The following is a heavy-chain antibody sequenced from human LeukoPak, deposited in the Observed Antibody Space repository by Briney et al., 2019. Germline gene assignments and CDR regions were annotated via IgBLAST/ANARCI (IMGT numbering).Heavy chain of an antibody. J-gene: IGHJ6*02. V-gene: IGHV3-7*05. CDR1: GFTFSSYW. CDR3: ARDIVVVPAVPYYYYYYGMDV. Sequence: GRSLRLSCAASGFTFSSYWMSCVRQAPGKGLEWVANIKQDGSEKYYVDSVKGRFTISRDNAKNSLYLQMNSLRAEDTAVYYCARDIVVVPAVPYYYYYYGMDVWGQGTTVTVSS. CDR2: IKQDGSEK. D-gene: IGHD2-2*01.